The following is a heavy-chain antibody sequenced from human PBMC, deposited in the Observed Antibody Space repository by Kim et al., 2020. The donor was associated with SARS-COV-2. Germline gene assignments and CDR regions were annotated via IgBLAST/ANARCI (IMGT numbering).Heavy chain of an antibody. J-gene: IGHJ6*02. CDR3: GYGSGSPHYYYYGMDV. D-gene: IGHD3-10*01. CDR2: ISYDGSNK. CDR1: GFTFSSYA. Sequence: GGSLRLSCAASGFTFSSYAMHWVRQAPGKGLEWVAVISYDGSNKYYADSVKGRFTISRDNSKNTLYLQMNSLRAEDTAVYYCGYGSGSPHYYYYGMDVWGQGTTVTVSS. V-gene: IGHV3-30*04.